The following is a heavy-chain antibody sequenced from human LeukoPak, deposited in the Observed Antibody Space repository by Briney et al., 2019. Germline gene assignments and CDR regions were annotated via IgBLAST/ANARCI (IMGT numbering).Heavy chain of an antibody. CDR1: GFTFSSYA. J-gene: IGHJ4*02. CDR3: AKLYTSRWYNDY. D-gene: IGHD6-13*01. Sequence: AGGSLRLSCAASGFTFSSYAMSWVRQAPGEGLEWVSALSNIGSSTSYADSVKGRFTISRDNSKNTLYLQMNSLRAEDTAVYYCAKLYTSRWYNDYWGQGTLVTVSS. CDR2: LSNIGSST. V-gene: IGHV3-23*01.